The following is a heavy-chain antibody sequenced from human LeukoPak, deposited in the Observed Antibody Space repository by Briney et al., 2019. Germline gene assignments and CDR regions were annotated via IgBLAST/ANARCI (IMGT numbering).Heavy chain of an antibody. V-gene: IGHV1-18*01. CDR2: INAYNGNT. CDR1: GYTFTSYG. D-gene: IGHD1-26*01. J-gene: IGHJ4*02. Sequence: ASVNVSCKTSGYTFTSYGISWVRQAPGQGLEWMGWINAYNGNTDYAQKLQGRVSMTTDTSTSTAYMELRSLRSDDTAVYYCAREETVGGNHGERDYWGQGTLVTVSS. CDR3: AREETVGGNHGERDY.